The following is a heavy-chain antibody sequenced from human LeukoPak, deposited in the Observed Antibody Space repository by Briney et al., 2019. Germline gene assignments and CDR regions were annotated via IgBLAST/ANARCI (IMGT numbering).Heavy chain of an antibody. Sequence: GGSLRLSCAASGFTFLTYAMSWVRRAPGKGLQWVSVIRDSGASTYYADSVKGRFTISRDNSKNTSYLQMNSLRAEDTAVYYCAKAGRSGWYPGWPFDIWGQGTMVTVSS. CDR2: IRDSGAST. V-gene: IGHV3-23*01. CDR3: AKAGRSGWYPGWPFDI. D-gene: IGHD6-19*01. CDR1: GFTFLTYA. J-gene: IGHJ3*02.